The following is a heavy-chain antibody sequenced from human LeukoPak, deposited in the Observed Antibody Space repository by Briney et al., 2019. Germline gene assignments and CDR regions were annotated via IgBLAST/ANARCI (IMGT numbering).Heavy chain of an antibody. CDR1: GFTFSLYG. Sequence: GGSLRLSCAVSGFTFSLYGMHWVRQAPGKGLEWVAFIRHDGSNTYYADSVKGRFTISRDNSKNTVYLSMSSLGVEDTAVYYCAKPPLNQHNLDRWGQGTLVTVSS. V-gene: IGHV3-30*02. CDR2: IRHDGSNT. J-gene: IGHJ5*02. CDR3: AKPPLNQHNLDR.